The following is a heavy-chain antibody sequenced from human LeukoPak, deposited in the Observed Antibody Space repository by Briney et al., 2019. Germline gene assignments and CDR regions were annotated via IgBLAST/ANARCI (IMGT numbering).Heavy chain of an antibody. Sequence: GGSLRLSCAASGFTFSSYSMNWVRQAPGKGLEWVSYISSTNHYTYYADSVKGRFTISRDNAKNSLYLQMNSLRAEDTAVYYCARVAYYYGSGSHIKDWYFDLWGRGTLVTVSS. CDR1: GFTFSSYS. V-gene: IGHV3-21*01. J-gene: IGHJ2*01. CDR3: ARVAYYYGSGSHIKDWYFDL. CDR2: ISSTNHYT. D-gene: IGHD3-10*01.